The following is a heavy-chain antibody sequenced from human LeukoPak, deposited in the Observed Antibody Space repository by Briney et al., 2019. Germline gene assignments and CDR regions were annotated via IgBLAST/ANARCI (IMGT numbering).Heavy chain of an antibody. D-gene: IGHD2-2*01. CDR2: VSGDGGRT. CDR3: ARDRMSRAPTYFHT. CDR1: GFTFDEFA. Sequence: GGSLRLSCAASGFTFDEFAMHWVRQAPGKGLEWVSFVSGDGGRTDYADSVKGRFTISRDNSKNSLYLQMNSLTAEDTAFYFCARDRMSRAPTYFHTGARAPWSPSPQ. V-gene: IGHV3-43*02. J-gene: IGHJ1*01.